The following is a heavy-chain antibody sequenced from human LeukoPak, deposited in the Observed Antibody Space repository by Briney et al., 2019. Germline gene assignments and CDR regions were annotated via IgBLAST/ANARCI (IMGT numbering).Heavy chain of an antibody. J-gene: IGHJ4*02. Sequence: SETLSLTCAVYGGSFSGYYWSWIRQPPGKGLEWIGEINHSGSTNYNPSLESRVTISVDTPKNQFSLKLSSVTAADTAVYYCARDRRGLAFDYWGQGTLVTVSS. CDR3: ARDRRGLAFDY. CDR1: GGSFSGYY. V-gene: IGHV4-34*01. D-gene: IGHD3/OR15-3a*01. CDR2: INHSGST.